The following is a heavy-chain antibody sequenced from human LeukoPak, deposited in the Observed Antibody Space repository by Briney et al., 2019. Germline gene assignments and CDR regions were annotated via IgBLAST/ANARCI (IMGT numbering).Heavy chain of an antibody. CDR3: ARDRYSRFDP. Sequence: SETLSLTCTVSGGSTSSYYWSWIRQPPGKGLEWIGYIYYSGSTNYNPSLKSRVTISVDTSKNQFSLRLSSVTAADTAVYYCARDRYSRFDPWGQGTLVTVSS. CDR2: IYYSGST. CDR1: GGSTSSYY. V-gene: IGHV4-59*01. J-gene: IGHJ5*02. D-gene: IGHD3-9*01.